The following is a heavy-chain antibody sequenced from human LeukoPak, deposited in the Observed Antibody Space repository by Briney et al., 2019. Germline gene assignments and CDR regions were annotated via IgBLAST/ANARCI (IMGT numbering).Heavy chain of an antibody. CDR2: INHSGST. Sequence: MSSETLSLTCAVYGGSFSGYYWSWIRQPPGKGLEWIGEINHSGSTNYNPSLKSRVTISVDTSKKQFSLKLDSVTAADTAVYYCARGRIVAAASNWCFDLWGRSTLVTVSS. V-gene: IGHV4-34*01. D-gene: IGHD2-2*01. CDR1: GGSFSGYY. CDR3: ARGRIVAAASNWCFDL. J-gene: IGHJ2*01.